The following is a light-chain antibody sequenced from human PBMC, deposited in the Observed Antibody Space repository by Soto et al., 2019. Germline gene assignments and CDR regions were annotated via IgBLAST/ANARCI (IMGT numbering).Light chain of an antibody. CDR1: QSVSSY. CDR3: QQRSHWPHT. Sequence: EIVLTQSPATLSLSPGERATLSCRASQSVSSYLAWYQQKPGQAPRLLIYDASNRATGIPARFSGSGSGTDFTLIISSLETVDFSVYYCQQRSHWPHTFGQGTKLEIK. V-gene: IGKV3-11*01. CDR2: DAS. J-gene: IGKJ2*01.